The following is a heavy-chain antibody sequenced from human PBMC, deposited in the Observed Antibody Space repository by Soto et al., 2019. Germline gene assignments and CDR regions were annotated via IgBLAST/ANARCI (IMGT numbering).Heavy chain of an antibody. D-gene: IGHD3-10*01. V-gene: IGHV3-48*02. CDR3: ARDPGTTLWDYMDV. CDR2: ISSSSSTI. J-gene: IGHJ6*03. Sequence: GGSLRLSCTASGFTFSSYSMNWVRQAPGKGLEWVSYISSSSSTIYYADSVKGRFTISRDNAKNSLYLQMNSLRDEDTAVYYCARDPGTTLWDYMDVWGKGTTVTVSS. CDR1: GFTFSSYS.